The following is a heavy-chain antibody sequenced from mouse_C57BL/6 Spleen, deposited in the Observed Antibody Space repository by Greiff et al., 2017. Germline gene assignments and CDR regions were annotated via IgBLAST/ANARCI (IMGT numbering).Heavy chain of an antibody. CDR2: INYDSSST. V-gene: IGHV5-16*01. CDR1: GFTFSDYY. J-gene: IGHJ1*03. CDR3: ARVGGTTVVATHWYFDV. Sequence: EVKLVESEGGLVQPGSSMKLSCTASGFTFSDYYMAWVRQVPEKGLEWVAHINYDSSSTYYLDSLKSRFIISRDNAKNILYLQMSSLKSEDTATYYCARVGGTTVVATHWYFDVWGTGTTVTVSS. D-gene: IGHD1-1*01.